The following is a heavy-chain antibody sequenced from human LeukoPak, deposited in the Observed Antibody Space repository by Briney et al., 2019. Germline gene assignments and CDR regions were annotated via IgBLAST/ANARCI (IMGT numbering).Heavy chain of an antibody. CDR3: AKAPVTTCSGAYCYPFDY. J-gene: IGHJ4*02. CDR1: GFTLSSYA. V-gene: IGHV3-23*01. Sequence: GGTLRLSCAASGFTLSSYAMSWVRQGPGKGLEWVSAISVSGNTYHADSVKGRFTISRDSSKNTLYLQMNSLRAGDAAVYYCAKAPVTTCSGAYCYPFDYWGQGTLVTVSS. D-gene: IGHD2-15*01. CDR2: ISVSGNT.